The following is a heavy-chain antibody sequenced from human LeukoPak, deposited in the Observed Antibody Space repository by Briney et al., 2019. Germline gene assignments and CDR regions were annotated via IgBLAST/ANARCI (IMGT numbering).Heavy chain of an antibody. D-gene: IGHD6-13*01. V-gene: IGHV3-74*01. CDR3: ARDGSSWANWLDT. Sequence: LGGSLRLSCAASGFAFSSYWMHWVRQAPGKGLVWVSRINSDGSSTSYADSVKGRFTISRDNAKNTLYLQMNSLRAEDTAVYYCARDGSSWANWLDTWGQGTVVTVSS. CDR2: INSDGSST. CDR1: GFAFSSYW. J-gene: IGHJ5*02.